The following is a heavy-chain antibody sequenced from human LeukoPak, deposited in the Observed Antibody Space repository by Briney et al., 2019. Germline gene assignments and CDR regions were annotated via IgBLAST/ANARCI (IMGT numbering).Heavy chain of an antibody. CDR3: ARVPYYYGSGSFSY. D-gene: IGHD3-10*01. V-gene: IGHV4-39*07. CDR2: IYYSGTT. CDR1: GGSISGSNFY. J-gene: IGHJ4*02. Sequence: SETLSLTCTVSGGSISGSNFYWGWIRQPPGKGLEWIGSIYYSGTTYYSPSLKSRVTISIDTSQNHFSLKVTSVTAADTAVYYCARVPYYYGSGSFSYWGQGTLVTVSS.